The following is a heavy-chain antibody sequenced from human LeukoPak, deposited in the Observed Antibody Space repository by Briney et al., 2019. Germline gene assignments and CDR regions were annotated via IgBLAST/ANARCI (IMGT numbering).Heavy chain of an antibody. CDR1: GGSISSYY. Sequence: SETLSLTCTVSGGSISSYYWSWIRQPAGKGLEWIGRIYTSGSTNYNPSLKSRVTMSVDTSKNQFSLKLSSVTAADTAVYYCARATVYYGSAYYFDYWGQGTLVTVPS. CDR3: ARATVYYGSAYYFDY. J-gene: IGHJ4*02. V-gene: IGHV4-4*07. CDR2: IYTSGST. D-gene: IGHD3-10*01.